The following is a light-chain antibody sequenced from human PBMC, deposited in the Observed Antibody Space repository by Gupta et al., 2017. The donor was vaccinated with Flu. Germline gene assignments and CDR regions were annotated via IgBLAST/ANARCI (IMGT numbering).Light chain of an antibody. V-gene: IGKV3-15*01. CDR3: QQYNNWVT. CDR1: PSISRD. J-gene: IGKJ4*01. CDR2: DAY. Sequence: EIVMTQSPATLSVSPGERVTLSCRTSPSISRDLAWYQQKPGQAPRLLIYDAYTRATGIPARFSGSGSGTEFTLTISSLQSEEFAVYYCQQYNNWVTFGGGTKVEIK.